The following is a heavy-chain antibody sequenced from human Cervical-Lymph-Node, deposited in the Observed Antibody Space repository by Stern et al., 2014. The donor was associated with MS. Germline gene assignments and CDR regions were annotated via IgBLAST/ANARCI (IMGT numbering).Heavy chain of an antibody. V-gene: IGHV1-18*01. Sequence: QVQLVQSGAEVKKPGASVKVSCKASGYSFTYYGINWVRQAPGQGLEWMGWVSGDSGNTNCAQKFQGRVTMTTDTSTSTAHMELRGLRSDDTAVYYCARGGMGGNYYYYYGMDVWGQRDHGPRFL. D-gene: IGHD3-16*01. J-gene: IGHJ6*04. CDR3: ARGGMGGNYYYYYGMDV. CDR1: GYSFTYYG. CDR2: VSGDSGNT.